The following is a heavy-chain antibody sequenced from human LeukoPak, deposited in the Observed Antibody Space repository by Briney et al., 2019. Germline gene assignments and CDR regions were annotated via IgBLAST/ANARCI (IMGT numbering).Heavy chain of an antibody. J-gene: IGHJ4*02. CDR1: GGSISSSSYY. CDR2: IYYTGST. D-gene: IGHD6-19*01. V-gene: IGHV4-39*01. Sequence: SETLSLTCTVSGGSISSSSYYWGWIRQPPGKGLEWIGTIYYTGSTYYNPSLKSRVTISVDTSKNQRSLKVTSVTAADTAVYYCARRRGWYPVDYWGQGTLVTVSS. CDR3: ARRRGWYPVDY.